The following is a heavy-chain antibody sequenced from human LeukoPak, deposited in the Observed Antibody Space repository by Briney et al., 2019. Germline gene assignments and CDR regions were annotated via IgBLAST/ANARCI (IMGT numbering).Heavy chain of an antibody. J-gene: IGHJ4*02. V-gene: IGHV3-7*01. Sequence: GGSLRLSCEASGFTFRDYWMTWVRQAPGKGLEWVANVKQDGAEKFYVDSVKGRFTISRDNGKNSLYLQMNSLRVEDTAIYYCARAGGTSWADYWGQGTLVTVSS. D-gene: IGHD6-13*01. CDR2: VKQDGAEK. CDR3: ARAGGTSWADY. CDR1: GFTFRDYW.